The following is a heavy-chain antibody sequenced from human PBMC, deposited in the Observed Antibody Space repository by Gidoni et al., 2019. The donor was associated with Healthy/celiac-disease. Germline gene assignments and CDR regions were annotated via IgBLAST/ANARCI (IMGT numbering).Heavy chain of an antibody. CDR2: ISGSGGST. CDR3: AKGPAFYYYDSSLFDY. Sequence: EVQLVESGGGLVQPGGSLRLSCAASGFTFSSYAMSWVRQAPGKGLEWVSAISGSGGSTYYADSVKGRFTIPRENSKNTLYLQMNSLRAEDTAVYYCAKGPAFYYYDSSLFDYWGQGTLVTVSS. D-gene: IGHD3-22*01. V-gene: IGHV3-23*04. CDR1: GFTFSSYA. J-gene: IGHJ4*02.